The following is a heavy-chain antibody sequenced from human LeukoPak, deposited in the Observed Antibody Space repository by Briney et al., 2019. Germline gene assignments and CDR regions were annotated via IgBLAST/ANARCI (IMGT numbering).Heavy chain of an antibody. D-gene: IGHD1/OR15-1a*01. CDR2: IWYDGSNK. CDR1: GFTFSSYG. V-gene: IGHV3-33*06. Sequence: PGGSLRLSCAASGFTFSSYGMHWVRQAPGKGLEWVAVIWYDGSNKYYADSVKGRLTISRDNFKNTLYLQMNSLRAEDTAIYYCAKVAAGTLIDVWGQGTTVTVSS. J-gene: IGHJ6*02. CDR3: AKVAAGTLIDV.